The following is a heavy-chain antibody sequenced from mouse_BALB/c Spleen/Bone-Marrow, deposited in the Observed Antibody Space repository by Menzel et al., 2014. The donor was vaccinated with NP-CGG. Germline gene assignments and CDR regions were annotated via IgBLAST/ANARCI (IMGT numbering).Heavy chain of an antibody. Sequence: VQVVESGAELVRPGASVKLSCKASGYTFTSYWMNWVKQRPEQGLEWIGRIDPYDSETHYNQNFRAKAILTVDKSSRIAFMQLSSLTSEDSAVYYCARSPDTYPSMDYWGQGTSVTVSS. CDR1: GYTFTSYW. J-gene: IGHJ4*01. V-gene: IGHV1-74*01. CDR2: IDPYDSET. CDR3: ARSPDTYPSMDY.